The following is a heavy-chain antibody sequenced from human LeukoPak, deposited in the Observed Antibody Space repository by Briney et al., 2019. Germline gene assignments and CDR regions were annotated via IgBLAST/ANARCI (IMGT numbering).Heavy chain of an antibody. CDR1: GFTFSSYA. Sequence: GGSLRLSCAGSGFTFSSYAMSWVRQAPGKGLEWVSGISGSGSSTHYADSVKGRFTISRDNSKSTLYLQMNSLRAEDTAVYYCAREPYSSSSGYYYGMDVWGQGTTVTVSS. D-gene: IGHD6-6*01. CDR3: AREPYSSSSGYYYGMDV. CDR2: ISGSGSST. J-gene: IGHJ6*02. V-gene: IGHV3-23*01.